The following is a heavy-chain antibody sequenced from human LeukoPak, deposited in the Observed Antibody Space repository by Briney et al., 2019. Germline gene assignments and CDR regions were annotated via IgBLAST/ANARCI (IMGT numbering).Heavy chain of an antibody. V-gene: IGHV4-39*01. D-gene: IGHD2-15*01. CDR2: IYYSGST. J-gene: IGHJ4*02. CDR1: GGSISSTTYY. CDR3: ARLWSTYCNGGSCPHQPNY. Sequence: PSETLSLTCTVSGGSISSTTYYWGWIRQPPGKGLDWIGSIYYSGSTYYNLSLKSRVTISVDTSKNQFSLKLSSVTAADTAVYYCARLWSTYCNGGSCPHQPNYWGQGTLVTVSS.